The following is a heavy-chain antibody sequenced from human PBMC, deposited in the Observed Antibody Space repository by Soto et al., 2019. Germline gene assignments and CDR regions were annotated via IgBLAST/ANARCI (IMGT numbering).Heavy chain of an antibody. Sequence: EAQLTQSGGGLAQPGGSLRLSCVASGFTFSNFEMNWVRQAPGKGLEWVAYISRRGENTSHSESAKGRLTISRDNSRNSLYLEMSGLRAEDTALYFCARDQAGDLWSGYHGTRDAFEIWGQGTMVTVSS. CDR1: GFTFSNFE. CDR2: ISRRGENT. D-gene: IGHD3-3*01. CDR3: ARDQAGDLWSGYHGTRDAFEI. V-gene: IGHV3-48*03. J-gene: IGHJ3*02.